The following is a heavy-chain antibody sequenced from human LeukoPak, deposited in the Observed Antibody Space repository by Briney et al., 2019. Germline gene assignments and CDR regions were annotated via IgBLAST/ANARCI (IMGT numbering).Heavy chain of an antibody. Sequence: PSETLSLTCTVSGGSISSYYWSWIRQPPGKGLEWIGYIYDSGSTNYNPSLKSRVTISVDTSKNQFSLKLSSVTAADTAVYYCARQAPNYYDSSGPTWWFDPWGQGTLVTVSS. CDR3: ARQAPNYYDSSGPTWWFDP. CDR1: GGSISSYY. V-gene: IGHV4-59*08. D-gene: IGHD3-22*01. CDR2: IYDSGST. J-gene: IGHJ5*02.